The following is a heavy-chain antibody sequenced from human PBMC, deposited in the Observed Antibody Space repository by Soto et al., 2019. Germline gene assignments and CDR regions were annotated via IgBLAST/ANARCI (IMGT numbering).Heavy chain of an antibody. CDR2: IYYSGTH. V-gene: IGHV4-59*01. CDR3: ARVQMATMYFDY. D-gene: IGHD5-12*01. Sequence: ETLSLTFNVSCGSINNYYWSWVRQPPGKGLEWIGYIYYSGTHNYNPSLESRLTISVDTSKNQFSLRLSSVTAADTAVYYCARVQMATMYFDYWGQGTLVTVSS. J-gene: IGHJ4*02. CDR1: CGSINNYY.